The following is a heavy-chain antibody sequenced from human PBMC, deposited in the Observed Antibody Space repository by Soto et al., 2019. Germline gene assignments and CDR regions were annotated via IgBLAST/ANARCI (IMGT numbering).Heavy chain of an antibody. J-gene: IGHJ4*02. D-gene: IGHD2-2*01. V-gene: IGHV3-33*01. CDR3: AREWIVVVQAAILSL. CDR2: IWYDGSNK. CDR1: GFTFSSYG. Sequence: QVQLVESGGGVVQPGRSLRLSCAASGFTFSSYGMHWVRQAPGKGLEWVAVIWYDGSNKYYADSVKGRFTISRDNSKNTLYLQMNSLRAEDTAVYYCAREWIVVVQAAILSLWGQGTLVTVSS.